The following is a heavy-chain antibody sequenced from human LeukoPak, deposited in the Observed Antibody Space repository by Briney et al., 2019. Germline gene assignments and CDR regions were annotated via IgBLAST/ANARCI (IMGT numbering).Heavy chain of an antibody. Sequence: GGSLRLSCVVSGLTFGSYDMTWVRQAPGKGLEWVSSISGSGDNTPTADSVKGRFTISRDNSKNTLYLQMNSLRAEDTAVYYCAKVGYYDSSGYSDYWGQGTLVTVSS. J-gene: IGHJ4*02. V-gene: IGHV3-23*01. CDR1: GLTFGSYD. D-gene: IGHD3-22*01. CDR3: AKVGYYDSSGYSDY. CDR2: ISGSGDNT.